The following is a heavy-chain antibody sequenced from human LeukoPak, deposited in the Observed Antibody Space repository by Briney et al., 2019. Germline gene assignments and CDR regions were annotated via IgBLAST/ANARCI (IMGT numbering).Heavy chain of an antibody. CDR1: GFTFSSYG. CDR2: IWYDGSNK. CDR3: AREYSAGWFGP. V-gene: IGHV3-33*01. Sequence: GGSLRLSCAASGFTFSSYGMHWVRQAPGKGLEWVAVIWYDGSNKFYADSVKGRFTIPRDNSKNTLYLQMNSLRAEDTAVYYCAREYSAGWFGPWGQGTLVTVSS. J-gene: IGHJ5*02. D-gene: IGHD6-13*01.